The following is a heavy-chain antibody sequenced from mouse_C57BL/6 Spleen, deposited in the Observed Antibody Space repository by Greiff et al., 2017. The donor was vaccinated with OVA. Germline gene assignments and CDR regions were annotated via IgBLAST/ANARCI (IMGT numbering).Heavy chain of an antibody. J-gene: IGHJ1*03. CDR2: IDPSDSYT. D-gene: IGHD1-1*01. V-gene: IGHV1-69*01. Sequence: QVQLQQPGAELVMPGASVKLSCKASGYTFTSYWMHWVKQRPGQGLEWIGEIDPSDSYTNYNQKFKGKSTLTVDKSSSTAYMQRSSLSSEDSAVYYCARRGYGSSLWCFDVWGTGTTVTVAS. CDR3: ARRGYGSSLWCFDV. CDR1: GYTFTSYW.